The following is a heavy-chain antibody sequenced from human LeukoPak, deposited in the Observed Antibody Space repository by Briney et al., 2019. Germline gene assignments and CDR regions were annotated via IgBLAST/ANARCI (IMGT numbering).Heavy chain of an antibody. D-gene: IGHD1-20*01. V-gene: IGHV1-2*02. J-gene: IGHJ3*02. CDR1: GYTFTVYC. CDR2: INPNSGGT. CDR3: ARVAIRITAPFDI. Sequence: GASVKVSCKASGYTFTVYCMHWVRQAPGQGLEWMRWINPNSGGTNYAQKFQGRVTMTRDTSISTAYMELSRLRSDDTAVYYCARVAIRITAPFDIWGQGTMVTVSS.